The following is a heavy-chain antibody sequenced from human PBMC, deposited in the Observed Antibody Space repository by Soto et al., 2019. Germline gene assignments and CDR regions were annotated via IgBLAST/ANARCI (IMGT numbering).Heavy chain of an antibody. Sequence: QVQLQESGPGLVKPSQTLSLTCTVSGGSISSGNYYWSWIRQPPGKGLEWIGFISYSGSAHYNPSLKSRVNMSVDTSKKQFSLNLSFVTAADTAVYYCATMGTPATGLYYFDFWDQGTLFTVSS. CDR3: ATMGTPATGLYYFDF. J-gene: IGHJ4*02. V-gene: IGHV4-30-4*01. CDR2: ISYSGSA. CDR1: GGSISSGNYY. D-gene: IGHD2-15*01.